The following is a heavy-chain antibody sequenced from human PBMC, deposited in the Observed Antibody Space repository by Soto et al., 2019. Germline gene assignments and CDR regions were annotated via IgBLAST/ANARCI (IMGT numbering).Heavy chain of an antibody. CDR3: ARPDFGDYWYFDL. CDR1: GGTFSSHT. J-gene: IGHJ2*01. V-gene: IGHV1-69*08. Sequence: QDQLVQSGAEVKKPGSSVKVSCKASGGTFSSHTFSWVRQAPGQGLEWMGRIIPALGTATYAQKFQGRVTSTADESATTVYMELNRLRSEDTAVYYCARPDFGDYWYFDLWGRGTLVTVSS. D-gene: IGHD4-17*01. CDR2: IIPALGTA.